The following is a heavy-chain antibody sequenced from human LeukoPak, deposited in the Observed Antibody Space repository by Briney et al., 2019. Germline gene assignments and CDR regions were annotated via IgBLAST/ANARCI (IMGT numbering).Heavy chain of an antibody. J-gene: IGHJ4*02. CDR3: ARGRGNYYDSSGSTGRYFDY. CDR1: GGSFSGYY. CDR2: INHSGST. D-gene: IGHD3-22*01. Sequence: SETLSLTCAVYGGSFSGYYWSWIRQPPGKGLEWIGEINHSGSTNYNPSLKSRVTISVDTPKNQFSLKLSSVTAADTAVYYCARGRGNYYDSSGSTGRYFDYWGQGTLVTVSS. V-gene: IGHV4-34*01.